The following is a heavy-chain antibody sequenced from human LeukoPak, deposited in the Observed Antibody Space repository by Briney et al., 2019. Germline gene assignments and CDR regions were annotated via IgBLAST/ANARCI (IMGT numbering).Heavy chain of an antibody. J-gene: IGHJ6*03. Sequence: GGSLRLSCEASGFTFSLYTMNWVRQAPGQGLEWVSSISDGGSEIYYADSVKGRFAVSRDDAKNSLSLQMNSLRVEDTAIYYCAKGKSGSYYSYMDVWGKGTTVTVSS. V-gene: IGHV3-21*04. CDR2: ISDGGSEI. CDR3: AKGKSGSYYSYMDV. CDR1: GFTFSLYT.